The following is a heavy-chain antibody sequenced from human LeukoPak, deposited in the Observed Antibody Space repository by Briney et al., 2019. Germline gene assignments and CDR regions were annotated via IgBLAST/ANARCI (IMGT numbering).Heavy chain of an antibody. CDR3: ARVNFAAAAMDV. CDR1: GFTFSNYA. Sequence: GGSLRPSCAASGFTFSNYAMHWVRQAPGKGLEWVAVISSDGSNKYYADSVKGRFTFSRDNSKNTLYLQMTSLRAEDSAVYYCARVNFAAAAMDVWGKGTTVTVSS. CDR2: ISSDGSNK. D-gene: IGHD6-13*01. J-gene: IGHJ6*04. V-gene: IGHV3-30*04.